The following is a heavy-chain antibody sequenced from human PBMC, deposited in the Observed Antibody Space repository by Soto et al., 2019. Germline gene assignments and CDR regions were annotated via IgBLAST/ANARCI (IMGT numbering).Heavy chain of an antibody. CDR2: IYYSGST. Sequence: SETLSLTCTVSGGSISSSSYYWGWIRQPPGKGLEWIGSIYYSGSTYYNPSLKSRVTISVDTSKNQFSLKLSSVTAADTAVYYCVTTAIINRGVDYWGQGTLVTVSS. CDR3: VTTAIINRGVDY. J-gene: IGHJ4*02. CDR1: GGSISSSSYY. V-gene: IGHV4-39*01. D-gene: IGHD3-10*01.